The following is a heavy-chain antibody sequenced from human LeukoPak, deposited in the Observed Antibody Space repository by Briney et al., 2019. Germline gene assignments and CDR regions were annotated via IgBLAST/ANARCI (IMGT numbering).Heavy chain of an antibody. J-gene: IGHJ4*02. CDR2: ISYDGSNK. CDR3: AKTLDWLLEDYYFDY. Sequence: GGSLRLSCAASGFTFGSNAMHWVRQAPGKGLEWVAVISYDGSNKYYADSVKGRFIISRDSSKNTLYLQMNSLRAEDTAVYYCAKTLDWLLEDYYFDYWGQGTLVTVSS. D-gene: IGHD3-9*01. CDR1: GFTFGSNA. V-gene: IGHV3-30*18.